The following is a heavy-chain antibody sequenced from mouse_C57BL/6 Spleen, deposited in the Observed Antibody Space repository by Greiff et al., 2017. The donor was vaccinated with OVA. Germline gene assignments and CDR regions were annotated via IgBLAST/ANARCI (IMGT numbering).Heavy chain of an antibody. J-gene: IGHJ2*01. D-gene: IGHD1-1*01. CDR2: LYPRSGHT. Sequence: QVQLQQSGAELARPGASVKLSCKASGYTFTRYGISWVKQRTGQGLEWIGELYPRSGHTYYNEKFKGKATLTADKSSSTAYMELRSLTSEDSAVYFGARKEITTVVATGVDYWGQGTTLTVSS. V-gene: IGHV1-81*01. CDR1: GYTFTRYG. CDR3: ARKEITTVVATGVDY.